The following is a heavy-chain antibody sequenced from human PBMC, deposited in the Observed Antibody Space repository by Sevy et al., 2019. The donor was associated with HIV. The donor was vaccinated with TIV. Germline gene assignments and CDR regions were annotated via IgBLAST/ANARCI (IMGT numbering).Heavy chain of an antibody. J-gene: IGHJ4*02. CDR1: GFTFSSYS. V-gene: IGHV3-48*01. D-gene: IGHD5-12*01. CDR3: ARDGTRDGYNPQQFDY. Sequence: GGSLRLSCAASGFTFSSYSMNWVRQAPGKGLEWVSYISSSSSTIYYADSVKGRFTISRDNAKNSLYLQMNSLRAEDTAVYYCARDGTRDGYNPQQFDYWGQGTLVTVSS. CDR2: ISSSSSTI.